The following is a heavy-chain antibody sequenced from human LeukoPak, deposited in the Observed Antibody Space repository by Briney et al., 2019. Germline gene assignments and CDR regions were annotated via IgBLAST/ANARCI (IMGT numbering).Heavy chain of an antibody. J-gene: IGHJ4*02. D-gene: IGHD5-24*01. CDR2: ISGSGGST. Sequence: GGSLRLSRAASGFTFSNSWMSWVRQAPGKGLEWVSAISGSGGSTYYADSVKGRFTISRDNSKNTLYLQMNSLRVEDTAIYYCAREWHFDFWGQGILVTVSS. V-gene: IGHV3-23*01. CDR1: GFTFSNSW. CDR3: AREWHFDF.